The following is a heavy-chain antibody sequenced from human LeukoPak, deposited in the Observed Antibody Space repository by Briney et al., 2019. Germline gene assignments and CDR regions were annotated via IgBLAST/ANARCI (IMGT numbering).Heavy chain of an antibody. D-gene: IGHD5-12*01. CDR3: ATTKRGYSGYEYP. V-gene: IGHV4-39*01. Sequence: SETLSLTCTVSGGSISSSSYYWGWIRQPPGKGLEWIGSIYYSGSTYYNPSLKRRVTISVDTSKNQFSLKLSSVTAADTAVYYCATTKRGYSGYEYPWGQGTLVTVSS. CDR2: IYYSGST. CDR1: GGSISSSSYY. J-gene: IGHJ5*02.